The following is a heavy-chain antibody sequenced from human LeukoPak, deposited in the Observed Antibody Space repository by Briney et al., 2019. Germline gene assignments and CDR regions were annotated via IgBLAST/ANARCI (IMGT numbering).Heavy chain of an antibody. D-gene: IGHD4-11*01. J-gene: IGHJ4*02. CDR2: IFDSGST. Sequence: PSETLSLTCAVSGGSISSCSLYWVWIRQPPGQGLEWIGSIFDSGSTYYNRSLKSRVTIDIDTPNNQFSLMLSSVTAEDAAVYYCPRHRTGHYRNYDRPLACWGQGTLVPSPQ. CDR3: PRHRTGHYRNYDRPLAC. CDR1: GGSISSCSLY. V-gene: IGHV4-39*01.